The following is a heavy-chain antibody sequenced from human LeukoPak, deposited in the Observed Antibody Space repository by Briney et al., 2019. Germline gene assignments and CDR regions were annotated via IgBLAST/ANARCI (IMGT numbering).Heavy chain of an antibody. J-gene: IGHJ4*02. Sequence: ASVKVSCKASGYTFTSYGISWVRQAPGQGLEWMGWISAYNGNTNYAQKLQGRVTMTTDTSTSTAYMELRSLRSDDTAVYYCATEVFGRDYYDSSGYSYWGQGTLVTVSS. D-gene: IGHD3-22*01. CDR1: GYTFTSYG. V-gene: IGHV1-18*01. CDR2: ISAYNGNT. CDR3: ATEVFGRDYYDSSGYSY.